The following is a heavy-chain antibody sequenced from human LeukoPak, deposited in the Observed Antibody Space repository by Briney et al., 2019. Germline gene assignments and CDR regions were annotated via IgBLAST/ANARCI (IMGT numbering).Heavy chain of an antibody. V-gene: IGHV4-38-2*01. CDR2: IYHSGST. Sequence: SETLSLTCAVSGCSISSGYYWGWIRQPPGKGLEWIGSIYHSGSTYYNPSLKSRVTISVDTSKNQFSLKLSSVTAADTAVYYCASYSSSARTFDYWGQGTLVTVSS. D-gene: IGHD6-6*01. CDR3: ASYSSSARTFDY. CDR1: GCSISSGYY. J-gene: IGHJ4*02.